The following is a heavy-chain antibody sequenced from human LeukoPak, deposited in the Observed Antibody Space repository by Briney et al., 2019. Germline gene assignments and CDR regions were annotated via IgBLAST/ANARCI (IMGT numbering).Heavy chain of an antibody. J-gene: IGHJ4*02. Sequence: GGSLRLSCAASGFTFSSYDMHWVRQAPGEGLEWVSAIGGSGGSTYYADSAKGRFTISRDNSKNTLYLQMNSLRAEDTAVYYCAKGGLGNDYIDYWGQGTLVTVSS. D-gene: IGHD3-16*01. CDR3: AKGGLGNDYIDY. CDR1: GFTFSSYD. CDR2: IGGSGGST. V-gene: IGHV3-23*01.